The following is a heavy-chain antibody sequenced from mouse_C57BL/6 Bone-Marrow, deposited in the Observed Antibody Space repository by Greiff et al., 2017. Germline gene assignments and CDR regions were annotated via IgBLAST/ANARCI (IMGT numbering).Heavy chain of an antibody. J-gene: IGHJ3*01. V-gene: IGHV5-4*01. Sequence: EVKLVESGGGLVKPGGSLKLSCAASGFTFSSYAMSWVRQTPEKRLEWVATISDGGSYTYYPDNVKGRFTISRDNAKNNRYLQMSHLKSEDTAMYYCARDCAYWGQGTLVTVSA. CDR3: ARDCAY. CDR2: ISDGGSYT. CDR1: GFTFSSYA.